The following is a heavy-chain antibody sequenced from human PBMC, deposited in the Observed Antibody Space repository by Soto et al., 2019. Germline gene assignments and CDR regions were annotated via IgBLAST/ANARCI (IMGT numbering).Heavy chain of an antibody. CDR1: GFTFSSYA. V-gene: IGHV3-23*01. CDR2: ISGSGGST. J-gene: IGHJ4*02. Sequence: EVQLLESGGGLVQPGGSLRLSCAASGFTFSSYAMSWVRQAPGKGLEWVSAISGSGGSTYYADSVKGRFTISRDNSKNTLYLQMNSLRAKDTAVYYCAKDREYDFWSGYRPHFDYWGQGTLVTVSS. CDR3: AKDREYDFWSGYRPHFDY. D-gene: IGHD3-3*01.